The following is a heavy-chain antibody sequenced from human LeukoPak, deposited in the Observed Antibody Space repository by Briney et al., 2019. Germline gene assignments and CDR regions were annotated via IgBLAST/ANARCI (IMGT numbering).Heavy chain of an antibody. CDR2: IYYSGST. CDR3: ARDLYGDPLGYFDL. V-gene: IGHV4-59*01. D-gene: IGHD4-17*01. Sequence: SETLSLTCTVSGGSISSYYWSWIRQPPGKGLEWIGYIYYSGSTNYNPSLKSRVTISVDTSKNQFSLKLSSVTAADTAVYYCARDLYGDPLGYFDLWGRGTLVTVSS. J-gene: IGHJ2*01. CDR1: GGSISSYY.